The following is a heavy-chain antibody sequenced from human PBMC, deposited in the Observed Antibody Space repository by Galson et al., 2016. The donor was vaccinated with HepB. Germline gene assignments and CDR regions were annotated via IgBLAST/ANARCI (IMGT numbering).Heavy chain of an antibody. CDR2: SSWDGSRT. D-gene: IGHD3-16*01. V-gene: IGHV3-43*01. J-gene: IGHJ1*01. CDR3: AKGGSPEYFQH. CDR1: GFTFDDYT. Sequence: SLRLSCAASGFTFDDYTMHWVRQAPGKGLEWVSLSSWDGSRTYYADSVKGRFSVSRDNSKNSLYLQMNSLRTEDTALYYCAKGGSPEYFQHWGQGTLVTVSS.